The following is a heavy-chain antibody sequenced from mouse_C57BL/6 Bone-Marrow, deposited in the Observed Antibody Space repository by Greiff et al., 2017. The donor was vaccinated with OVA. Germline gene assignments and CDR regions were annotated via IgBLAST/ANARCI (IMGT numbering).Heavy chain of an antibody. CDR2: IYPGDGDT. D-gene: IGHD3-2*02. CDR3: AQRGDSSGYGWFAY. V-gene: IGHV1-82*01. Sequence: QVQLQQSGPELVKPGASVKISCKASGYAFSSSWMNWVKQRPGKGLEWIGRIYPGDGDTNYNGKFKGKATLTADKSSSTAYMQLSSLTSEDSAVYFCAQRGDSSGYGWFAYWGQGTLVTVSA. CDR1: GYAFSSSW. J-gene: IGHJ3*01.